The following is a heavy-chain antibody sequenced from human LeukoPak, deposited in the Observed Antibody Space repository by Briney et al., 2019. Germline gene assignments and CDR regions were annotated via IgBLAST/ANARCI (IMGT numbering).Heavy chain of an antibody. D-gene: IGHD4-17*01. CDR2: INHSGST. Sequence: SETLSLTCAVYGGSFRGYYWSWIRQPPGKGLEWIGEINHSGSTNYNPSLKSRVTISVDTSKNQFSLKLSSVTAADTAAYYCARGTSLRCYDYWGQGTLVTVSS. CDR3: ARGTSLRCYDY. CDR1: GGSFRGYY. V-gene: IGHV4-34*01. J-gene: IGHJ4*02.